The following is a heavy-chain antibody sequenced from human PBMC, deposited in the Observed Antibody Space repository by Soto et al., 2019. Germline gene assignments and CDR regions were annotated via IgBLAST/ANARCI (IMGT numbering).Heavy chain of an antibody. CDR2: IRSKTNSYAT. CDR1: GFTFSGSA. Sequence: EVQLVESGGGLVQPGGSLRLSCAASGFTFSGSAMHWVRQASGKGLEWDGRIRSKTNSYATAYAASVKGRFTISRDDSKDTAYLQMNSLKTEDTAVYYCTRDPRNYYDSIGSANWFDPWGQGTLVPVSS. J-gene: IGHJ5*02. CDR3: TRDPRNYYDSIGSANWFDP. V-gene: IGHV3-73*01. D-gene: IGHD3-22*01.